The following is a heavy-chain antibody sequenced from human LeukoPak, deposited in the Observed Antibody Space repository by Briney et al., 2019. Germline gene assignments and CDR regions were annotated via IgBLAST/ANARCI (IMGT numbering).Heavy chain of an antibody. J-gene: IGHJ4*02. CDR2: ISYDGSNK. V-gene: IGHV3-30*04. Sequence: GGSLRLSCAASGFTFSSYAMHWVRQAPGKGLEWVAVISYDGSNKYYADSVKGRFTISRDNSKNTLYLQMNSLRAEDTAVYYCASFGWELNYWGQGTLVTVSS. CDR1: GFTFSSYA. CDR3: ASFGWELNY. D-gene: IGHD1-26*01.